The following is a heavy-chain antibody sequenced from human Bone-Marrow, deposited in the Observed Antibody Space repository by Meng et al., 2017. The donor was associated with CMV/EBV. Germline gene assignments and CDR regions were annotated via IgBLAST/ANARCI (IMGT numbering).Heavy chain of an antibody. Sequence: SETLSLTCTVSGGSISSSSYYWGWIRQPPGKGLEWIGSIYYSGSTYYNPSLKSRVTISVDTSKNQFSLKLSSVTAADTAVYYCARDIVGDLDYGSGNYYFDYWGQGTLVTFSS. D-gene: IGHD3-10*01. CDR2: IYYSGST. V-gene: IGHV4-39*07. CDR3: ARDIVGDLDYGSGNYYFDY. J-gene: IGHJ4*02. CDR1: GGSISSSSYY.